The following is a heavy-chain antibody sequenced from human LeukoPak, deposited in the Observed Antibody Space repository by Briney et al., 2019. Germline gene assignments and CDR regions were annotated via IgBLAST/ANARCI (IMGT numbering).Heavy chain of an antibody. J-gene: IGHJ4*02. CDR3: ARDRRSWFDY. CDR1: GFTFSSYW. V-gene: IGHV3-7*01. D-gene: IGHD6-13*01. CDR2: IKQDGSEK. Sequence: GGSLRLSCAASGFTFSSYWMSWVRQAPGKGLEWVANIKQDGSEKYYVASVKGRLTIYRDNAKKSLYLQMNSLRGEDTAVYYCARDRRSWFDYWGQGPLVTVSS.